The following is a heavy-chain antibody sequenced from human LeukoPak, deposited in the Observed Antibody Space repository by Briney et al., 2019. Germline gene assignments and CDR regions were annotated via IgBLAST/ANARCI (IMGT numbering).Heavy chain of an antibody. D-gene: IGHD3-10*01. Sequence: PGGSLRLSCAASGFTFSIYWMSWVRQAPGKGLEWVSAISGSGGSTYYADSVKGRFTISRDNSKNTLYLQMNSLRAEDTAVYYCAKEFTMVRGVPNFDYWGQGTLVTVSS. CDR2: ISGSGGST. V-gene: IGHV3-23*01. CDR1: GFTFSIYW. J-gene: IGHJ4*02. CDR3: AKEFTMVRGVPNFDY.